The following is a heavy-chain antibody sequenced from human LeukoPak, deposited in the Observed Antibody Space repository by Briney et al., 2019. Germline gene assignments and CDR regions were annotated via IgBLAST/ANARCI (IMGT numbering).Heavy chain of an antibody. Sequence: ASVKVSCKASGYTFTSYGISWVRQAPGQGLEWMGWISAYNDNTNYAQKLQGRVTMTTDTSTSTAYMELRSLRSDDTAVYYCARDRDSSSPNYFDYWGQGTLVTVSS. D-gene: IGHD6-13*01. V-gene: IGHV1-18*01. CDR1: GYTFTSYG. J-gene: IGHJ4*02. CDR3: ARDRDSSSPNYFDY. CDR2: ISAYNDNT.